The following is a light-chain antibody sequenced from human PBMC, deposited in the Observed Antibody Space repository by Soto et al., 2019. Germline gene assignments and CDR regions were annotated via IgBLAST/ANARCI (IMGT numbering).Light chain of an antibody. Sequence: EIVLTQSPGTLSLSPGERATLSCRASQSVSSSYLAWYQQKPGQAPRLLIYGASSRATGIPDRFSGSGSGTDFTLTISSLEPEDFAVYYCQQYRSSPPLTFGHGTRLEMK. V-gene: IGKV3-20*01. CDR3: QQYRSSPPLT. CDR2: GAS. CDR1: QSVSSSY. J-gene: IGKJ5*01.